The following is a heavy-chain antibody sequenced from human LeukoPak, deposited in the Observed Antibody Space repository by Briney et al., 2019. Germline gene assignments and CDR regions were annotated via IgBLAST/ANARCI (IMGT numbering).Heavy chain of an antibody. CDR1: GYTFTGYY. D-gene: IGHD2-2*01. Sequence: ASVKVSCKASGYTFTGYYIHWVRQAPGQGLEWMGWMNPNSGGTNYAQKFQGRVTMTRDTSMSTAYMELSRLRSDATAVYYCTRDHQLPLLGWFDPWGQGTLVTVSS. CDR3: TRDHQLPLLGWFDP. CDR2: MNPNSGGT. J-gene: IGHJ5*02. V-gene: IGHV1-2*02.